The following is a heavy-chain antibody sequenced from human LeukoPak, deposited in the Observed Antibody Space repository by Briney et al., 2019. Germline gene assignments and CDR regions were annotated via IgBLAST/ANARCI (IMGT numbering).Heavy chain of an antibody. CDR3: ARDRSPRRYFAVLSSPPAEVQFDY. Sequence: ASVKVSCTASVYTFTSYAISCVRQAPGQGLKWMGCISAYNGHTNYAQKLQGSVTMTTDTSTRTAYMWLRSLRSDDTALYCCARDRSPRRYFAVLSSPPAEVQFDYWGQGTLVTVSS. CDR2: ISAYNGHT. D-gene: IGHD3-9*01. J-gene: IGHJ4*02. V-gene: IGHV1-18*01. CDR1: VYTFTSYA.